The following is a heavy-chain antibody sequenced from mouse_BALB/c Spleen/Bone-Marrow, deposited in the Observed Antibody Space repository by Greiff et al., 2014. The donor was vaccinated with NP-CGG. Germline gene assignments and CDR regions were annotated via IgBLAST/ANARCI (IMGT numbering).Heavy chain of an antibody. CDR2: IWSDGTT. CDR3: ARHGRGYPYAMDY. D-gene: IGHD2-2*01. V-gene: IGHV2-6-2*01. J-gene: IGHJ4*01. CDR1: GFSLTLYG. Sequence: VKLMESGPDLVAPSQSLSITCTVSGFSLTLYGVHWVRQSPGKGLEWLVVIWSDGTTTYNSALKSRLSISKDNSKSQVFLKLNSLQTDDTAMYYCARHGRGYPYAMDYWGQGTSVTVSS.